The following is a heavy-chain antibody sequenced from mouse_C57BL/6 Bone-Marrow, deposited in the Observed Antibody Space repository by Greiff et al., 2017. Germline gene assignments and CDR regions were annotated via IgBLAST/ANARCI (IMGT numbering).Heavy chain of an antibody. V-gene: IGHV1-19*01. CDR2: INPYNGGT. J-gene: IGHJ3*01. D-gene: IGHD2-3*01. Sequence: VHVKQSGPVLVKPGASVKMSCKASGYTFTDYYMNWVKQSHGKSLEWIGVINPYNGGTSYNQKFKGKATLTVDKSSSTAYMELNSLTSEDSAVYYCAREGYYETDAFAYWGQGTLVTVSA. CDR3: AREGYYETDAFAY. CDR1: GYTFTDYY.